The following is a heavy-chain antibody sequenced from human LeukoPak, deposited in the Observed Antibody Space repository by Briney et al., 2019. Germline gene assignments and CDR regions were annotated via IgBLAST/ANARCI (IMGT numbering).Heavy chain of an antibody. D-gene: IGHD4-17*01. CDR1: GGSFGGYY. Sequence: SETLSLTCAVYGGSFGGYYWSWIRQPPGKGLEWIGEINHSGSTNYNPSLKSRVTISVDTSKNQFSLKLSSVTAADTAVYYCARHSYGDYVVYFDYWGQGTLVTVSS. CDR2: INHSGST. J-gene: IGHJ4*02. V-gene: IGHV4-34*01. CDR3: ARHSYGDYVVYFDY.